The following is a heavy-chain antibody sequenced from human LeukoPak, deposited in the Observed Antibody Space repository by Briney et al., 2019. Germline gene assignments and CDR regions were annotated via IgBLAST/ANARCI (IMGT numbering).Heavy chain of an antibody. J-gene: IGHJ4*02. V-gene: IGHV3-48*03. CDR1: GFTFNYFE. D-gene: IGHD4-23*01. CDR3: AGDKTTVDYYFDS. CDR2: ISRSGITT. Sequence: GGSLRLSCAASGFTFNYFEMNWVRQAPGKGLEWVSYISRSGITTYYADSVRGRFTISRDNAKNSLYLQMNSLRADDTAVYYCAGDKTTVDYYFDSWGQGTLVTVSS.